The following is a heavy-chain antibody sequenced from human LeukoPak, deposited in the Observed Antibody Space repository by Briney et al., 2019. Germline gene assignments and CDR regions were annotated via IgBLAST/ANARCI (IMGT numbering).Heavy chain of an antibody. Sequence: SETLSLTCTVSGGSISNYYWSWIRQPPGKGLEWIGYIYYSGSTNYNPSLKSRVIISVDTSKNQFSLKLSSVTAADTAVYYCARGSRRPYYFDYWGQGTLVTVSS. CDR2: IYYSGST. CDR1: GGSISNYY. CDR3: ARGSRRPYYFDY. J-gene: IGHJ4*02. V-gene: IGHV4-59*12.